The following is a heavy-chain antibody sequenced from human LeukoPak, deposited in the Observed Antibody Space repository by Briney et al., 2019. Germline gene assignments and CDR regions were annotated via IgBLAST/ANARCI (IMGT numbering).Heavy chain of an antibody. Sequence: PGGSLRLSCEGSGFTFSNYWMGWVRQAPGKGLDWVGRIKSKVNGETIEYAAPVKGRFTISRDDSKSTVYLQMNSLKIEDTAVYYCATGGYYLDFWGQGTRVTVPS. J-gene: IGHJ4*02. D-gene: IGHD3-3*01. CDR2: IKSKVNGETI. CDR1: GFTFSNYW. CDR3: ATGGYYLDF. V-gene: IGHV3-15*01.